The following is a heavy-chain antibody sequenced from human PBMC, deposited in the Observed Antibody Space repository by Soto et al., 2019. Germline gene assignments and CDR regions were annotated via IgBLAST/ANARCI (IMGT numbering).Heavy chain of an antibody. Sequence: GGSLRLSWAVSGGTFSSYSMRWVRQAPGKGLEWVAVIWYNGSNKYYADSVKGRFTISRDNSKNTLYLQMNSLRAEDTAVYYCACQPYSSSRYRPPDFDYWGQGTLVTVSS. D-gene: IGHD6-13*01. CDR2: IWYNGSNK. CDR3: ACQPYSSSRYRPPDFDY. CDR1: GGTFSSYS. J-gene: IGHJ4*02. V-gene: IGHV3-33*01.